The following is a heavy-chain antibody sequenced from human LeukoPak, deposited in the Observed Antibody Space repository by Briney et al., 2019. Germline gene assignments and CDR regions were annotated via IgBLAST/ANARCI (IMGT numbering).Heavy chain of an antibody. D-gene: IGHD3-10*01. V-gene: IGHV3-15*07. Sequence: PGGSLRLSCAAAAFTFSDAWMNCVRQHPGKGLEWVGRIKRKTEGGTTNYAAPVKGRFTISRDDSKNTLYLQMNSLRTEDTAFYYCTTGNFGPYWGQGTLVTVSS. CDR2: IKRKTEGGTT. CDR3: TTGNFGPY. J-gene: IGHJ4*02. CDR1: AFTFSDAW.